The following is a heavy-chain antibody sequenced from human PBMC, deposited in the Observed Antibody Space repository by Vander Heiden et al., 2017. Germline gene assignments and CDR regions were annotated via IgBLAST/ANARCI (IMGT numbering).Heavy chain of an antibody. D-gene: IGHD1-20*01. J-gene: IGHJ3*02. CDR1: GGSSSSSSHY. V-gene: IGHV4-39*01. CDR2: IYYSGST. Sequence: QLQLQDSGPVPVKPSETLSLTCPVSGGSSSSSSHYWGWIRQPPGKGLEWIATIYYSGSTYYNPSLKSRVTISVDTSKNHFSLKLSSVTAADTAVYYCARHEYNWNGPGAFDIWGQGTMVTVSS. CDR3: ARHEYNWNGPGAFDI.